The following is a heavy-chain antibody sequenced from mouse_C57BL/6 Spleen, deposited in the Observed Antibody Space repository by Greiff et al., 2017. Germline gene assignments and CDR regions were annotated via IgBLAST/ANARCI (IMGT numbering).Heavy chain of an antibody. J-gene: IGHJ4*01. CDR3: ARRAMVTTNAMDY. Sequence: VKLQQPGAELVKPGASVKLSCKASGYTFTSYWMHWVKQRPGQGLEWIGMIHPNSGSTNYNEKFKSKATLTVDKSSSTAYMQLSSLTSEDSAVYYCARRAMVTTNAMDYWGQGTSVTVSS. CDR1: GYTFTSYW. D-gene: IGHD2-2*01. V-gene: IGHV1-64*01. CDR2: IHPNSGST.